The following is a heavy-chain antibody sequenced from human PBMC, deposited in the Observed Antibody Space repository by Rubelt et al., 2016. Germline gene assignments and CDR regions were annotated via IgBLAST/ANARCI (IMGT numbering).Heavy chain of an antibody. D-gene: IGHD6-13*01. CDR1: GGTFRSYA. CDR2: IIPIFGTA. CDR3: ARRQQLGPFDY. Sequence: QLQLVQSGAEVKKPGASVKVSCKASGGTFRSYAISWVRQAPGQGLEWMGGIIPIFGTATDAQQVQGRGTIIADESTSTSYMELSSLRSEDTAVYYCARRQQLGPFDYWGQGTLVTVSS. J-gene: IGHJ4*02. V-gene: IGHV1-69*13.